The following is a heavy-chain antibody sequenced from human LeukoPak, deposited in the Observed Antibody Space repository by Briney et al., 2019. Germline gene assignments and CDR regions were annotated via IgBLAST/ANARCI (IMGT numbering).Heavy chain of an antibody. Sequence: GGSLRLSCAASGFTFSSYSMNWVRQAPGKGLEWVSFTSSSSSYIYYADSVKGRFTISRDNAKNSLSLQMNSLRAEDTAVYYCARDLDYHDSSGYYWGVLDYWGQGTLVTVSS. V-gene: IGHV3-21*01. CDR1: GFTFSSYS. CDR3: ARDLDYHDSSGYYWGVLDY. D-gene: IGHD3-22*01. CDR2: TSSSSSYI. J-gene: IGHJ4*02.